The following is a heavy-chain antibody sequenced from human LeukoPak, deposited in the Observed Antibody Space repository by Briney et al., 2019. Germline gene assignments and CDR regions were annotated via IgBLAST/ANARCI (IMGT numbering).Heavy chain of an antibody. CDR1: RGTYSSSA. CDR2: NIPVLDLT. Sequence: SVQVTCKTSRGTYSSSASTWVRQAPPQELEWMGRNIPVLDLTGYAQKFQGRVPITADTSTRTVYLELSSLRTEEPGVYYCGRDQGVPEPPRYGLEVWGQGATVIVSS. CDR3: GRDQGVPEPPRYGLEV. V-gene: IGHV1-69*04. J-gene: IGHJ6*01.